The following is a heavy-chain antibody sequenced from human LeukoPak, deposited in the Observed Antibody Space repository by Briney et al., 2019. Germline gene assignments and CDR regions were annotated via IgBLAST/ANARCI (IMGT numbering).Heavy chain of an antibody. Sequence: PGGSLRLSCAASGFTFSSYSMNWVRQAPGKGLEWVSSISSSSSYIYYADSVKGRFTISRDNAKNSLYLQMNSLRAEDTAVYYCARDVKPLEWDDCWGQGTLVTVSS. J-gene: IGHJ4*02. CDR3: ARDVKPLEWDDC. CDR1: GFTFSSYS. CDR2: ISSSSSYI. D-gene: IGHD1-26*01. V-gene: IGHV3-21*01.